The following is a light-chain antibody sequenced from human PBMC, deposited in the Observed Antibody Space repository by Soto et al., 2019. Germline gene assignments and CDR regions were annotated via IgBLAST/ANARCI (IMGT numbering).Light chain of an antibody. J-gene: IGKJ4*01. CDR1: QSVSSN. CDR3: QQYNNWPPLT. Sequence: EIVMTQSPATLSVSPGERATLPCRASQSVSSNLAWYQQKPGQAPRLLIYGESTRATGIPARFSGSGSGTEFTLTISSLQSEDFAAYYCQQYNNWPPLTFGGGTKVEIK. V-gene: IGKV3-15*01. CDR2: GES.